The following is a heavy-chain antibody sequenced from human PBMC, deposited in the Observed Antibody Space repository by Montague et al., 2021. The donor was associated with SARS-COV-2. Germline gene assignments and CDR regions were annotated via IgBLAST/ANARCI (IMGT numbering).Heavy chain of an antibody. D-gene: IGHD3-16*01. CDR2: IYYSGST. CDR1: GGSISSSSYY. J-gene: IGHJ6*02. V-gene: IGHV4-39*02. Sequence: SETLSLTCTVSGGSISSSSYYWGWIRQPPGKGLEWIGSIYYSGSTYYNPSLKSRVTISVDTSKNQFSLKLSSVTAADTAVYYCAREEGDYGGMDVWGQGTTVTVSS. CDR3: AREEGDYGGMDV.